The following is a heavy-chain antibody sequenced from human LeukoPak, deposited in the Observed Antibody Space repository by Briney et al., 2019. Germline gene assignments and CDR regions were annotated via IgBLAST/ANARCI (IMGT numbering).Heavy chain of an antibody. D-gene: IGHD2-2*01. V-gene: IGHV3-48*04. Sequence: PGGSLRLSCEASEFTFTTYWMNWVRQAPGKGLEWVSYISSSGSTIYYADSVKGRFTMSRDNAKNSLYLQMNSLRAEDTAVYYCARETDSTLFDYWGQGSLVTVSS. J-gene: IGHJ4*02. CDR2: ISSSGSTI. CDR3: ARETDSTLFDY. CDR1: EFTFTTYW.